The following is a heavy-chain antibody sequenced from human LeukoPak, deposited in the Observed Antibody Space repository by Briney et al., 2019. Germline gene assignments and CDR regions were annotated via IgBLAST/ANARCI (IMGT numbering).Heavy chain of an antibody. V-gene: IGHV1-69*13. D-gene: IGHD3-22*01. CDR3: ARTTNYYDSVYYFDY. CDR2: IIPIFGTA. Sequence: SVKVSCKASGYTFTGYYMHWVRQAPGQGLEWMGGIIPIFGTANYAQKFQGRVTITADESTSTAYMELSSLRSEDTAVYYCARTTNYYDSVYYFDYWGQGTLVTVSS. J-gene: IGHJ4*02. CDR1: GYTFTGYY.